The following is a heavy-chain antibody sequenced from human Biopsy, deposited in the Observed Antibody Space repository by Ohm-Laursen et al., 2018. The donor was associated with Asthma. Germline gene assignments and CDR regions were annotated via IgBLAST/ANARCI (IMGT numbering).Heavy chain of an antibody. J-gene: IGHJ1*01. CDR1: GFTFGDYR. CDR2: IKHDGSEK. D-gene: IGHD3-3*02. V-gene: IGHV3-7*01. CDR3: ARTFHFWSPYHAEHYQL. Sequence: SLRLSCSASGFTFGDYRMSWVRQVPGKGLEWVANIKHDGSEKNHVDSLKGRFTISGDNAKNSLYLQMNSLRAEDTAVYYCARTFHFWSPYHAEHYQLWGQGTLVTVSS.